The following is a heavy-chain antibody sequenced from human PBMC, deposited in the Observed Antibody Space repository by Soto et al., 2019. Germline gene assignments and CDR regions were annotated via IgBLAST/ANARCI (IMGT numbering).Heavy chain of an antibody. V-gene: IGHV1-8*01. CDR2: VNPISGNT. D-gene: IGHD3-10*01. Sequence: QEQLEQSGAEVKKPGASVKVSCKASGYTFTKYDFNWVRQATGQGLEWMGWVNPISGNTETAQNFQGRVSLTMNTSTSTAFMELSSLRSGDTAVYYCATSRINMIRGVFYYGVDVWGHGTTLTVSS. CDR3: ATSRINMIRGVFYYGVDV. CDR1: GYTFTKYD. J-gene: IGHJ6*02.